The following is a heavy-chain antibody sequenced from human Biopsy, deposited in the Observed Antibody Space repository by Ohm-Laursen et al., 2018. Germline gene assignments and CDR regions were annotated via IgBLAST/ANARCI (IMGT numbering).Heavy chain of an antibody. CDR1: GFSFCSYG. J-gene: IGHJ2*01. CDR3: ARGLSSGWYGYFDV. CDR2: IWYDGTNE. D-gene: IGHD6-19*01. Sequence: SLRLSCAASGFSFCSYGMHWVRQAPGKGLEWISLIWYDGTNEDYADSVKGRFTISRDNSKNTLYLQINTLTLEDTAFYYCARGLSSGWYGYFDVWGRGTLVTVSS. V-gene: IGHV3-33*04.